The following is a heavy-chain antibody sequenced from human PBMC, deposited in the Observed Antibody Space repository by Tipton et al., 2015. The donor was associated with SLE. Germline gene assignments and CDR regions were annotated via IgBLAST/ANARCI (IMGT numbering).Heavy chain of an antibody. CDR2: INSDGNRI. Sequence: GSLRLSCAASGFTFSNYWMHWVRQAPGEGLVWVSRINSDGNRIRSADSVTGRFTISRDNAKNTLYLQMNSLRADDTAVYYCARDMPSDRDNWWGEFDYWGQGTLVTVSS. V-gene: IGHV3-74*01. D-gene: IGHD3-16*01. CDR3: ARDMPSDRDNWWGEFDY. CDR1: GFTFSNYW. J-gene: IGHJ4*02.